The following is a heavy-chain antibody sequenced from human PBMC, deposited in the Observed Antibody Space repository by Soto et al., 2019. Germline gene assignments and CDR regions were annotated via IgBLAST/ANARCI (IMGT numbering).Heavy chain of an antibody. CDR3: ARGTLRYFDWFQFDY. V-gene: IGHV4-34*01. CDR1: GGSFSGYY. J-gene: IGHJ4*02. D-gene: IGHD3-9*01. Sequence: SETLSLTCAVYGGSFSGYYWSWIRQPPGKGLEWIGEINHSGSTNYNPSLKSRVTISVDTSKNQFSLKLSSVTAADTAVYYCARGTLRYFDWFQFDYWGRGTLVTVSS. CDR2: INHSGST.